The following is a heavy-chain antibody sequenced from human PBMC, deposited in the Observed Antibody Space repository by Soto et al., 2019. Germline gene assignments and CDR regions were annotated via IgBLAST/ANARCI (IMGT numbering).Heavy chain of an antibody. CDR3: ARATSSSWGPRFDY. V-gene: IGHV4-59*01. CDR2: IYYSGST. CDR1: GGSISSYY. J-gene: IGHJ4*02. Sequence: PSETLSLTCTVSGGSISSYYWSWIRQPPGKGLEWIGYIYYSGSTNYNPSLKSRVTISVDTSKNQFSLKLSSVTAADTAVYYCARATSSSWGPRFDYWGQGTLVTVSS. D-gene: IGHD6-13*01.